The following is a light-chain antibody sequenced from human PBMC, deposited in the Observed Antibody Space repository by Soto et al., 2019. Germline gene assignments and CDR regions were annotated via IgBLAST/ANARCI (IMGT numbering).Light chain of an antibody. CDR2: LAS. J-gene: IGKJ1*01. Sequence: EIVLTQSPATLSSFPGDRVTLSCRASQPVNTRLAWYQHRPGQAPRLLIYLASNRADGVPARFSGSGSGTDFTLTISDVEPEDFAVDYCHQRQSWPRTFGQGTTVDI. V-gene: IGKV3-11*01. CDR1: QPVNTR. CDR3: HQRQSWPRT.